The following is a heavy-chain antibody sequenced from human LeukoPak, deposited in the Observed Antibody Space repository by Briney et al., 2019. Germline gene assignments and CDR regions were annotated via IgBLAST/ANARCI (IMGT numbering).Heavy chain of an antibody. V-gene: IGHV1-2*02. Sequence: ASVKVSCKASGYTFTGYYMHWVRQAPGQGLEWMGWINPNSGGTNYAQKFQGRVTMTRDTSISTAYMELSRLRSDDTAVYYCSKYYYDSTGAFDIWGQGTMVTVSS. J-gene: IGHJ3*02. D-gene: IGHD3-22*01. CDR1: GYTFTGYY. CDR2: INPNSGGT. CDR3: SKYYYDSTGAFDI.